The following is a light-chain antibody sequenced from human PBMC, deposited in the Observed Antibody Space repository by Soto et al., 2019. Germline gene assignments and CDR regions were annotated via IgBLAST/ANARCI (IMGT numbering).Light chain of an antibody. J-gene: IGLJ1*01. CDR1: SSNIGSNT. CDR2: SNN. V-gene: IGLV1-44*01. CDR3: AAWDDSLNGPYV. Sequence: QSALTQPPSASGTPGQRVTISCSGSSSNIGSNTVNWYQQLPGTAPKPLIYSNNQRPSGVPDRFSGSKSGTSASLAISGLQSEDEADYYCAAWDDSLNGPYVFGTGTKVTAL.